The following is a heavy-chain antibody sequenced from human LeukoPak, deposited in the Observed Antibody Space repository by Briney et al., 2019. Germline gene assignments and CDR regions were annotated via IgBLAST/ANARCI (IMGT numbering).Heavy chain of an antibody. Sequence: GGSLRLSCAASGFTVSSNYMSWVRQAPGEGLEWVAVIYSGGSTYYADSVRGRFTISRDNSKNTLYLQMNSLRAEDTAVYYCARECSSASCYYAFDIWGQGTMVTVSS. CDR3: ARECSSASCYYAFDI. CDR1: GFTVSSNY. J-gene: IGHJ3*02. V-gene: IGHV3-53*01. CDR2: IYSGGST. D-gene: IGHD2-2*01.